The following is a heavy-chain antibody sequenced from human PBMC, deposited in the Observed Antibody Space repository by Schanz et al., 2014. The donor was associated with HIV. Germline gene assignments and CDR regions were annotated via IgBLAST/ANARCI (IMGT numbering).Heavy chain of an antibody. Sequence: VQLVESGGVVVQPGGSLRLSCEASGFIFNGYYLTWIRQAPGKGLEWVSSIDSDGESKFYTDSVEGRFTVSRDNAKNSLFLQMNSLRAEDTAVYYCANSGYCTSGVCYTRGYDTDVWGQGTTVTVSS. CDR2: IDSDGESK. J-gene: IGHJ6*02. CDR1: GFIFNGYY. CDR3: ANSGYCTSGVCYTRGYDTDV. V-gene: IGHV3-11*01. D-gene: IGHD2-8*01.